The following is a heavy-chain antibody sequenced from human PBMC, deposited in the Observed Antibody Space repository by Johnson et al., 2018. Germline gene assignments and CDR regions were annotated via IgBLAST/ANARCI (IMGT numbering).Heavy chain of an antibody. D-gene: IGHD6-13*01. CDR3: ATMIGIADYYYYGMDV. CDR2: MSWNSGSI. CDR1: GFTFDDYA. V-gene: IGHV3-9*01. J-gene: IGHJ6*02. Sequence: VQLVQSGGGLVQPGRSLRLSCAASGFTFDDYAMHWVRQAPGKGLEWVSGMSWNSGSIGYADSVKGRFTISRDNAKNSLYLQMNSLSAEDTALYYCATMIGIADYYYYGMDVWGQGTTVTVSS.